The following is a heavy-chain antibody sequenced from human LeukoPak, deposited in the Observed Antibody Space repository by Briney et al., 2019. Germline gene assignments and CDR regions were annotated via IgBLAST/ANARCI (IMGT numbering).Heavy chain of an antibody. D-gene: IGHD2/OR15-2a*01. Sequence: GGSLRLSCAASGNYWMHWVRQAPGKGLVWVSHINSDGSWTSYADSVKGRSTISKDNAKNTVYLQMNNLRAEDTAVYYCVSFYEAYWGRGTLVTVSS. V-gene: IGHV3-74*01. CDR1: GNYW. CDR3: VSFYEAY. J-gene: IGHJ4*02. CDR2: INSDGSWT.